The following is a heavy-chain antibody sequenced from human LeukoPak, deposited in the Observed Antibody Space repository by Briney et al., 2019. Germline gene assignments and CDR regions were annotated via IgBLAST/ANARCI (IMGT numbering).Heavy chain of an antibody. CDR3: AIPGYRSGWYYAFDI. V-gene: IGHV3-48*03. CDR1: GFTSSKYE. D-gene: IGHD6-19*01. Sequence: TGGSLRLSCAASGFTSSKYEMNWVRQARGKGLEWGSYNSSSGATIYFADSVKGRFTISRDNAKNSLYLQMNSLRAEDTAGYYRAIPGYRSGWYYAFDIWGQGTMVTVSS. J-gene: IGHJ3*02. CDR2: NSSSGATI.